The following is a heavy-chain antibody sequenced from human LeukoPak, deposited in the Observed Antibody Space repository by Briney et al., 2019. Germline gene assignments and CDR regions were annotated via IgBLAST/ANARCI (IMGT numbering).Heavy chain of an antibody. CDR1: GFTFSSYW. J-gene: IGHJ4*02. V-gene: IGHV3-74*01. CDR3: ARDLTGAVFDF. Sequence: GGSLRLSCAASGFTFSSYWMQWVRQAPGKGLVCVSRITSDGSITSYADSVRGRFTIPRDNAKNTVYLQMNSLRAEDTAVYYCARDLTGAVFDFWGQGTLVTVSS. D-gene: IGHD1-26*01. CDR2: ITSDGSIT.